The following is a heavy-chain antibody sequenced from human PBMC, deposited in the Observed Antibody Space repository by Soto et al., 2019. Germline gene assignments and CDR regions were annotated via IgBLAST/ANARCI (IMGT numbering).Heavy chain of an antibody. CDR2: ITGDGSDS. Sequence: EVQLVESGGGLVQPGGSLRLSCAASGFTFTTYWMYWVSQAPGEGLVWVSRITGDGSDSTYADSVKDRFTISRDNAKNTLYLQMTSLRAEDTALYYCGRGGRGGHYYVDYWGQGTLVTVSS. CDR1: GFTFTTYW. V-gene: IGHV3-74*01. J-gene: IGHJ4*02. D-gene: IGHD3-10*02. CDR3: GRGGRGGHYYVDY.